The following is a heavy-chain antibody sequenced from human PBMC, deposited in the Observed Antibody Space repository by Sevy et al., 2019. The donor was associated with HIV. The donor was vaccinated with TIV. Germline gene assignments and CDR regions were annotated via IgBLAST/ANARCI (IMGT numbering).Heavy chain of an antibody. J-gene: IGHJ4*02. D-gene: IGHD3-3*01. CDR1: GFTFTTYW. CDR2: INSDGSIT. V-gene: IGHV3-74*01. CDR3: ARDQFSYFDY. Sequence: GGSLRLSCATSGFTFTTYWMHWVRQSPGKGLVWVSRINSDGSITDYADSVKGRFTMSREKAKNTLYLQMNSLRAEDTAVYYCARDQFSYFDYWGQGTLVTVSS.